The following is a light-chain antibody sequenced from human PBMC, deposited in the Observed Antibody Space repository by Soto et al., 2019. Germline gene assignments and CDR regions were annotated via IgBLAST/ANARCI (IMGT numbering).Light chain of an antibody. CDR1: STDVGSYNY. J-gene: IGLJ1*01. CDR2: EVN. V-gene: IGLV2-8*01. CDR3: SSYLNYNSEV. Sequence: QSVLTQPPSASGSPGQSVTISCTGTSTDVGSYNYVSWYQRHPGKAPKLIIYEVNKRPSGVPDRFSGSKSGNTASLTVSGLQAEDEADYYCSSYLNYNSEVFGTGTKVTVL.